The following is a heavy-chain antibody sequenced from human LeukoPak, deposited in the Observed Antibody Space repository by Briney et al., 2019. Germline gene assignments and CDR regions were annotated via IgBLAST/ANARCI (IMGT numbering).Heavy chain of an antibody. Sequence: GGSLRLSCAASGFTFSSYAMHWVRQAPGKGLEWVAVISYDGSNKYYADSVKGRFTISRDNSKNTLYLQMNSLRAEDTAVYYCAKDQKYSSSWVTDYWGQGTLVTVSS. D-gene: IGHD6-13*01. CDR3: AKDQKYSSSWVTDY. CDR2: ISYDGSNK. J-gene: IGHJ4*02. V-gene: IGHV3-30-3*01. CDR1: GFTFSSYA.